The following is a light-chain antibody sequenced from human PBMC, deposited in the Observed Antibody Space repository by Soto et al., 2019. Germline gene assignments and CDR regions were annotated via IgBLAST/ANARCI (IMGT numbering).Light chain of an antibody. CDR1: QSVSSTY. CDR2: GAS. Sequence: EIVLTQSPGTLSLSPGERATLSCRASQSVSSTYLIWYQQEPGQAPRLLIYGASTRATGIPARFSGSGSGTEFTLTISSLQSEDFAVYYCQQYNNWPSFGQGTRLEIK. V-gene: IGKV3-15*01. J-gene: IGKJ5*01. CDR3: QQYNNWPS.